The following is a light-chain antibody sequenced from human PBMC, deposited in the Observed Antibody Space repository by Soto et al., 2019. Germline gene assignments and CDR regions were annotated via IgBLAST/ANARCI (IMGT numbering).Light chain of an antibody. CDR3: QQLNSYPRGCT. Sequence: DIQLTQSPSFLSASVGDRVTITCRASQGISSYLAWYQQKPGKAPKLLIYAASTLQSGVPSRFSGSGSGTEFTLTISSLQPEDFATYYCQQLNSYPRGCTFGQGTKLEIK. CDR2: AAS. CDR1: QGISSY. V-gene: IGKV1-9*01. J-gene: IGKJ2*02.